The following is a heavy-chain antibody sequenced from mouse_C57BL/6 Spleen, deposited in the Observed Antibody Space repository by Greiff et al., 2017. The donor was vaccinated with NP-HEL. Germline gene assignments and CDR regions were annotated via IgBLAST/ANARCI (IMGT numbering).Heavy chain of an antibody. Sequence: EVKLMESGEGLVKPGGSLKLSCAASGFTFSSYAMSWVRQTPEKRLEWVAYISSGGDYIYYADTVKGRFTISRDNARNTLYLQMSSLKSEDTAMYYCTREDDYDVGYFDVWGTGTTVTVSS. J-gene: IGHJ1*03. CDR1: GFTFSSYA. D-gene: IGHD2-4*01. CDR2: ISSGGDYI. CDR3: TREDDYDVGYFDV. V-gene: IGHV5-9-1*02.